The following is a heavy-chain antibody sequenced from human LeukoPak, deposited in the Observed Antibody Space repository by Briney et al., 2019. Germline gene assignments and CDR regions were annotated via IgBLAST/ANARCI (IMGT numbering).Heavy chain of an antibody. V-gene: IGHV4-4*02. J-gene: IGHJ3*02. Sequence: SGTLSLTCAVSGGSISSKNWWSWVRQPPGKGLEWIGEIYHGGSTNYNPSLKSRVTISVDKSKNQFSLKLSSVTAADTAVYYCARARNYYDNSGYYYEGDAFDIWGQGTMVTVSS. CDR3: ARARNYYDNSGYYYEGDAFDI. D-gene: IGHD3-22*01. CDR1: GGSISSKNW. CDR2: IYHGGST.